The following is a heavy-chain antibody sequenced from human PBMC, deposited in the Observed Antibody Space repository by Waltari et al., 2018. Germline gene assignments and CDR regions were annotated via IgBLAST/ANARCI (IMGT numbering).Heavy chain of an antibody. Sequence: EVQLVESGGGLVQPGRSLRLSCAASGFTFDAYAMHWVRQAPGKGLEWVSGISWNSGSIGYADSVKGRFTISRDNAKNSLYLQMNSLRAEDTALYYCAKDMMGQWPFDAFDIWGQGTMVTVSS. D-gene: IGHD6-19*01. V-gene: IGHV3-9*01. CDR3: AKDMMGQWPFDAFDI. CDR1: GFTFDAYA. CDR2: ISWNSGSI. J-gene: IGHJ3*02.